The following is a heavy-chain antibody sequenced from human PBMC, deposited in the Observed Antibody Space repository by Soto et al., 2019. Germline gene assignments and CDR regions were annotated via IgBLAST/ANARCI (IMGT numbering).Heavy chain of an antibody. CDR3: AITSYCSSTSCFYYYYGMDV. D-gene: IGHD2-2*01. CDR2: IYPGDSDT. J-gene: IGHJ6*02. Sequence: PGESLKISCRGSGYSFTSFWIAWVRQMPGKGLEWMGIIYPGDSDTRYSPSFQGHVTISADKSISTAYLQWSSLKASDTAMYYCAITSYCSSTSCFYYYYGMDVWGQGTTVTVSS. V-gene: IGHV5-51*01. CDR1: GYSFTSFW.